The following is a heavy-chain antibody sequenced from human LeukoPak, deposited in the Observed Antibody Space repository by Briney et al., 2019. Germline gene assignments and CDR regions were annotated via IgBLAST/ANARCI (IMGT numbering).Heavy chain of an antibody. V-gene: IGHV4-59*08. J-gene: IGHJ5*02. D-gene: IGHD2-2*01. CDR1: GGSISSYY. Sequence: SETLSLTCTVSGGSISSYYWSWIRQPPGKGLEWIGYIYYSGSTNYNPSLKSRVTISVDTSKNQFSLKLSSVTAADTAVYYCARGPSTIWFDPWGQGTLVTVSS. CDR3: ARGPSTIWFDP. CDR2: IYYSGST.